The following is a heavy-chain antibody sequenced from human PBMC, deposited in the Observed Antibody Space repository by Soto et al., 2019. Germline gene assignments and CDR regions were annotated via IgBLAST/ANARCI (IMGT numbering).Heavy chain of an antibody. CDR1: GFTFSSYA. CDR3: AKDRRTATKDYYYYGMDV. D-gene: IGHD4-17*01. J-gene: IGHJ6*02. Sequence: GGSLRLSCAASGFTFSSYAMSWVRQAPGKGLEWVSAISGSGGSTYYADSVKGRFTISRDNSKNTLYLQMNSLRAEDTAVYYCAKDRRTATKDYYYYGMDVWGQGTTVTVSS. CDR2: ISGSGGST. V-gene: IGHV3-23*01.